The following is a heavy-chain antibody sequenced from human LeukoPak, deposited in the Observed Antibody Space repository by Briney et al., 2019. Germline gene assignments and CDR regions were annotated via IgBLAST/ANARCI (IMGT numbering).Heavy chain of an antibody. J-gene: IGHJ4*02. CDR1: GYSISSGYY. V-gene: IGHV4-38-2*02. Sequence: PSETLSLTCTVSGYSISSGYYWGWIRQPPGKGLEWIGSIYHSGSTYYNPSLKSRVTISVDTSKNQFSLKLSSVTAADTAVYYCARAQLKRWLRSLLRVEGRFDYWGQGTLVTVSS. CDR2: IYHSGST. D-gene: IGHD5-24*01. CDR3: ARAQLKRWLRSLLRVEGRFDY.